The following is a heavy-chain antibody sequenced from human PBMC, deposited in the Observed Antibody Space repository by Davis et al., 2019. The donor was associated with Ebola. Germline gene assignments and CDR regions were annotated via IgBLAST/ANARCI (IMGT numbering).Heavy chain of an antibody. V-gene: IGHV4-59*08. J-gene: IGHJ5*02. CDR1: ASSFSSYY. CDR3: ARHAYSSSGGYNWFDP. CDR2: IYYSGST. Sequence: SETLSLTCTVSASSFSSYYWSWIRQPPGKGLEWIGYIYYSGSTNYNPSFKSRVTISVDTSKNQFSLKLSSVTAADTAVYYCARHAYSSSGGYNWFDPWGQGTLVTVSS. D-gene: IGHD6-13*01.